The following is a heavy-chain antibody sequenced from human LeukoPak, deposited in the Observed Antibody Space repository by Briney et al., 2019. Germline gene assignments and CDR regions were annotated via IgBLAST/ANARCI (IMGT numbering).Heavy chain of an antibody. Sequence: PSETLSLTCTVSGGSISSYYWSWVRQPPGKTLEWIGYIYYSGSTNYNPSLKSRVTISIDTSKNQFSLKLSPVTAADTAVYYCARDRVNYYYYGMDVWGQGTTVTVSS. V-gene: IGHV4-59*01. J-gene: IGHJ6*02. CDR3: ARDRVNYYYYGMDV. CDR2: IYYSGST. CDR1: GGSISSYY.